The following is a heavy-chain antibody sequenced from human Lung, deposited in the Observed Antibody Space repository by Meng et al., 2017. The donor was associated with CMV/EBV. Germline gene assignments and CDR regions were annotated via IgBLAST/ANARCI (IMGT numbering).Heavy chain of an antibody. CDR2: INPDGSEK. V-gene: IGHV3-7*01. J-gene: IGHJ5*02. Sequence: GESLKISCAASGFTFSTNWMDWVRQTPGKGLEWVANINPDGSEKYYVGSVEGRFTISRDNGKNLLSLEMISLRAEDTGVYYCSRTRDHWGQGTLVTVSS. CDR3: SRTRDH. CDR1: GFTFSTNW.